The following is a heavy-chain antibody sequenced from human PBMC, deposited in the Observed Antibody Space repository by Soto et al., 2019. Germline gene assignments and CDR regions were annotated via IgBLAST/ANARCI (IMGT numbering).Heavy chain of an antibody. J-gene: IGHJ6*03. CDR1: GYVFPSYD. CDR2: VNPGSGYK. CDR3: ARADPRHYYMDV. Sequence: QVQLVQSGAEVKKPGASVRVSCKASGYVFPSYDITWVRQAPGHGLEWMGWVNPGSGYKGYAQNFQGRVTLTGNMSISTVYMELSSLRSEDTAVYYCARADPRHYYMDVWGKGTRVTVSS. V-gene: IGHV1-8*01.